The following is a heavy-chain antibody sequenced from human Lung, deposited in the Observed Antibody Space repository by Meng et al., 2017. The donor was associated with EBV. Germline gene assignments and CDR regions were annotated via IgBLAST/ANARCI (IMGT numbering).Heavy chain of an antibody. V-gene: IGHV1-2*06. Sequence: QVQLVQSGAEVKRPGASVKVSCKASGYTFTGYYMQGVRQAPGQGLEWMGRINPNNGGANYAQQFQGRVTMTTDTSISTAYMELSRLRSDDTAVYYCARDLSGYYSFVDYWGQGTLVTVSS. CDR2: INPNNGGA. J-gene: IGHJ4*02. CDR1: GYTFTGYY. CDR3: ARDLSGYYSFVDY. D-gene: IGHD3-22*01.